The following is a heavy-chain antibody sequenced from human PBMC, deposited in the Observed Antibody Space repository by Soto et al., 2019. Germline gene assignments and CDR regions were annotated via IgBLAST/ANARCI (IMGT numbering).Heavy chain of an antibody. D-gene: IGHD6-13*01. CDR2: ISSVSSYI. CDR3: ARTVVSPIAAAGGIDAFDI. V-gene: IGHV3-21*06. J-gene: IGHJ3*02. Sequence: GGSLRLSCAASGFMFGSHTMTWVRQAPGKGLEWVASISSVSSYIYYADSVKGRFTISRDNAKDSLYLQMDSLRAEDTAVYFCARTVVSPIAAAGGIDAFDIWGQGTMVTVSS. CDR1: GFMFGSHT.